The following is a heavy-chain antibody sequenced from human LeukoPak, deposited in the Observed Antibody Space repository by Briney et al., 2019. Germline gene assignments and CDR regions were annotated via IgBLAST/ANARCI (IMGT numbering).Heavy chain of an antibody. CDR3: ARFKSVVVPAHYYYYGMDV. V-gene: IGHV4-59*01. CDR1: GCSISSYY. J-gene: IGHJ6*02. CDR2: IYYNGST. D-gene: IGHD2-2*01. Sequence: PSETLSLTCTVSGCSISSYYWSWVRQPPGKGLEWIGDIYYNGSTNYNPSLKSRVTISVDTSKNQCSLMLSSVTAADTAVYYCARFKSVVVPAHYYYYGMDVWGQGTTVTVSS.